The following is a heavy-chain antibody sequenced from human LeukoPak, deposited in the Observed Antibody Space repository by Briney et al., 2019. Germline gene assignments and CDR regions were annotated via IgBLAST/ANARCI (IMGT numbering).Heavy chain of an antibody. CDR3: AGGLGGLGIFDY. Sequence: ASVKVPCEASGYTFTSYGISWVRQAPGQGLEGMGWISAYNGNTNYAQKLQGRVTMTTDTSTSTDYLELRSLRSDDTAVYYGAGGLGGLGIFDYWGQGTLVTVSS. D-gene: IGHD7-27*01. J-gene: IGHJ4*02. V-gene: IGHV1-18*01. CDR2: ISAYNGNT. CDR1: GYTFTSYG.